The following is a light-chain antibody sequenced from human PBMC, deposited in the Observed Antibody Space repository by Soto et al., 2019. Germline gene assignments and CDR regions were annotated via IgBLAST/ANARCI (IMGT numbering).Light chain of an antibody. CDR1: QSVPSDW. V-gene: IGKV3-20*01. J-gene: IGKJ2*01. Sequence: EIVLTQSPGTLSLSPGERATLSCRASQSVPSDWLAWYRHKPGQAPRLLIYGASSRAAGVPDRVSGSGSGTDFTLTINRLEPEDFPVYYCQQYGNFPYTFGQETKLEIK. CDR2: GAS. CDR3: QQYGNFPYT.